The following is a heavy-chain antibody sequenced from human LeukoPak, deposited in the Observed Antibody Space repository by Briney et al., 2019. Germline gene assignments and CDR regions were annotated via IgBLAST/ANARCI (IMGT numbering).Heavy chain of an antibody. CDR2: MNPNSGNT. CDR1: GYTFTSYD. CDR3: ARVWFGELSIFDP. D-gene: IGHD3-10*01. Sequence: GESLKISCKASGYTFTSYDINWVRQATGQGLEWMGWMNPNSGNTGYAQKFQGRVTMTRNTSISTAYMELSSLRSEDTAVYYCARVWFGELSIFDPWGQGTLVTVSS. V-gene: IGHV1-8*01. J-gene: IGHJ5*02.